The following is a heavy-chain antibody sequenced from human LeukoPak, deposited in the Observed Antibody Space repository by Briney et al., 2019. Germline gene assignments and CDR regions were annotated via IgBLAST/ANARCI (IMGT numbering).Heavy chain of an antibody. CDR1: GFTVSSNY. CDR2: IYSGGST. D-gene: IGHD4-17*01. V-gene: IGHV3-53*01. Sequence: GGSLRLSCAASGFTVSSNYMSWVRQAPGKGLGWVSVIYSGGSTYYADSVKGRFTISRDNSKNTLYLQMNSLRAEDTAVYYCARISTETTVTAFDYWGQGTLVTVSS. J-gene: IGHJ4*02. CDR3: ARISTETTVTAFDY.